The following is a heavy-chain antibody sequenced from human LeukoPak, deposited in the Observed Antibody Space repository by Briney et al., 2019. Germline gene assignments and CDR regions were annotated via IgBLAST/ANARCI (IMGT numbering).Heavy chain of an antibody. CDR2: VNWNGRST. Sequence: GGSLRLSCAASGLNFDDYGMSWVRQAPGKGLEWVSGVNWNGRSTDYADSVKGRFTISRDNAKNSLYLQMNSLRAEDTALYYCARYDYSNYVGYYDHWGQGTLVTVSS. CDR1: GLNFDDYG. V-gene: IGHV3-20*04. D-gene: IGHD4-11*01. J-gene: IGHJ4*02. CDR3: ARYDYSNYVGYYDH.